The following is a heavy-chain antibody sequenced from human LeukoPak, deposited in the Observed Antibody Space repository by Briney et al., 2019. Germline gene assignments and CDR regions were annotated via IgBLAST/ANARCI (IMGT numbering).Heavy chain of an antibody. V-gene: IGHV3-74*01. CDR3: ARDTKYAFDN. J-gene: IGHJ4*02. CDR1: GFTFSLYW. Sequence: GGSLRLSCAASGFTFSLYWMHWVRQTPGKGLVWVSRLNSDGSITTYADSVKGRFTISGDKAKNSLYLQMNSLRVEDTAVYYCARDTKYAFDNWGQGTLVTVSS. CDR2: LNSDGSIT. D-gene: IGHD2-2*01.